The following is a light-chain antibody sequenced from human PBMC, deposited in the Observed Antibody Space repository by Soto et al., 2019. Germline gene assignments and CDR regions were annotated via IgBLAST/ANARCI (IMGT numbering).Light chain of an antibody. V-gene: IGKV1-27*01. CDR2: AAS. J-gene: IGKJ1*01. Sequence: DIQMTQSPSSLSASARDRVTITCRASQGISNYLAWYQQKPGKVPKLLIYAASTLQSRVPSRFSGSGSGTDFTLTISSLQPEDVATCYCQKYDSAPWTFGQGTKVEIK. CDR1: QGISNY. CDR3: QKYDSAPWT.